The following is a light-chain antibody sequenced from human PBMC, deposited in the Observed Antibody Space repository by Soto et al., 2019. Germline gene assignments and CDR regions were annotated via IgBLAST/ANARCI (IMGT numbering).Light chain of an antibody. J-gene: IGLJ3*02. V-gene: IGLV2-8*01. Sequence: QSALTQPPSASGSPGQSVTISCTGTSSDVGAYNYVCWYQHYRGKAHELMIYEVNQRPSGVHDRFSGSKAGKTASLTVSGLQAEDDADYHGTSYAGRNIWVFGGGTKVTVL. CDR1: SSDVGAYNY. CDR3: TSYAGRNIWV. CDR2: EVN.